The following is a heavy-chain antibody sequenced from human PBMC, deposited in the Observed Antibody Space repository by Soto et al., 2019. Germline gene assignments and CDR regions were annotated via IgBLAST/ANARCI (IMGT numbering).Heavy chain of an antibody. CDR2: IYYRGST. CDR3: ARAHMTDYNNGVVASNWIDP. CDR1: GDSVSSKIHY. D-gene: IGHD3-9*01. V-gene: IGHV4-61*01. Sequence: QVQLQESGPGLVKPSETLSLTCTVSGDSVSSKIHYWSWIRQPPGKGLEWIGYIYYRGSTNFNPSLKSRVTFSVDTSKNQFSLKLTSMTAADTAVYYCARAHMTDYNNGVVASNWIDPWGRGTLVTVSP. J-gene: IGHJ5*02.